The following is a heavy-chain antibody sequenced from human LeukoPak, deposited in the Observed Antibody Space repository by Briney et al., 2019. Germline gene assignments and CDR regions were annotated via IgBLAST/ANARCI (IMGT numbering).Heavy chain of an antibody. J-gene: IGHJ4*02. D-gene: IGHD5-18*01. CDR1: TFTFSNFG. CDR2: IWHDGSNI. CDR3: ARDLKSGYSFGFDL. V-gene: IGHV3-33*01. Sequence: GGSLRLSCAASTFTFSNFGMHWVRQAPGKGLEGVAVIWHDGSNIYYADSVKGRFTVSRDNSKNTLYLQMNSLRAEDTAVYYCARDLKSGYSFGFDLWGQGTLVTVSP.